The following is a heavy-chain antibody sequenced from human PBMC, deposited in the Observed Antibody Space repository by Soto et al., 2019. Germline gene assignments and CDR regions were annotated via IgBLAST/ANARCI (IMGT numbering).Heavy chain of an antibody. Sequence: SETLSLTCTVSGGSISSYYWSWIRQPPGKGLEWIGYIYYSGSTNYNPSLKSRVTISVDTSKNQFSLKLSSVTAADTAVYYCGRADSSGWLTYYFDYWGQGTLVTVSP. CDR2: IYYSGST. J-gene: IGHJ4*02. D-gene: IGHD6-19*01. CDR3: GRADSSGWLTYYFDY. CDR1: GGSISSYY. V-gene: IGHV4-59*01.